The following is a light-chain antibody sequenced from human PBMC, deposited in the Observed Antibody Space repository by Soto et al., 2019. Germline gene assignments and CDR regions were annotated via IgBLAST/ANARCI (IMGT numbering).Light chain of an antibody. J-gene: IGKJ5*01. CDR3: QQYIKWPIT. CDR1: QSVSSN. V-gene: IGKV3-15*01. CDR2: DAS. Sequence: IVMTQYPGTLSVSPGERATLSCRASQSVSSNLAWYQQKPGQAPRLLISDASTRATGIPARFSGSGSGTEFTLTVSSLQSEDFAVYYCQQYIKWPITFGQGTRLEI.